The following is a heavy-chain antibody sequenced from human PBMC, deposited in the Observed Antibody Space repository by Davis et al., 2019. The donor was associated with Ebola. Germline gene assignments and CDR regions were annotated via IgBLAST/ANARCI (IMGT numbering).Heavy chain of an antibody. CDR2: ISGSGGST. CDR3: AKVARITIFGVVPVEFDY. CDR1: GFTFSNNW. V-gene: IGHV3-23*01. Sequence: GESLKISCTVSGFTFSNNWMSWVRQAPGKGLEWVSAISGSGGSTYYADSVKGRFTISRDNSKNTLYLQMNSLRAEDTAVYYCAKVARITIFGVVPVEFDYWGQGTLVTVSS. J-gene: IGHJ4*02. D-gene: IGHD3-3*01.